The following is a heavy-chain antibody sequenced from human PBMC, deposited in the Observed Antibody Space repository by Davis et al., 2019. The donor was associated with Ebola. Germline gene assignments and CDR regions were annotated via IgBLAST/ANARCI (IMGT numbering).Heavy chain of an antibody. CDR3: AKEIGGSGWYSIDY. Sequence: GGSLRLSCAATGFTVTTYGMSWVRQAPGKGLEWVSAINRKEYYADSVKGRFTISRDSSKNTLSLQMHSLRVDDTAIYYCAKEIGGSGWYSIDYWGQGALVTVSS. J-gene: IGHJ4*02. CDR2: INRKE. CDR1: GFTVTTYG. D-gene: IGHD6-19*01. V-gene: IGHV3-23*01.